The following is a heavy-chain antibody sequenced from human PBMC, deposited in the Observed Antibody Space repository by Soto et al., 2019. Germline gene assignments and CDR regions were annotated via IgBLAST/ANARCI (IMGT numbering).Heavy chain of an antibody. Sequence: QMQLVQSGPEVKKPGTSVKVSCKASGFTFTSSAVQWVRQARGQRLEWIGWIVVGSGNTNYAQKFQERVTITRNMTTSTAYTELSSLRYEDTAVSYCAAPGQSWSGYCPLLAGMDVWGQGTPVTVSS. CDR2: IVVGSGNT. V-gene: IGHV1-58*01. CDR1: GFTFTSSA. CDR3: AAPGQSWSGYCPLLAGMDV. J-gene: IGHJ6*02. D-gene: IGHD3-3*01.